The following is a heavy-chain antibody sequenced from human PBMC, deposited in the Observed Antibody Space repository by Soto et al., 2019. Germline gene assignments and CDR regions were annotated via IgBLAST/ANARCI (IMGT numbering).Heavy chain of an antibody. CDR2: IIPILGIA. CDR1: GGTFSSYT. CDR3: ASQCSGGSCYAQGRFDP. V-gene: IGHV1-69*02. Sequence: QVQLVQSGAEVKKPGSSVKVSCKASGGTFSSYTISWVRQAPGQGLEWMGRIIPILGIANYAQKFQGRVTITADKYTSTAYMELSSLRSEDTDVYYCASQCSGGSCYAQGRFDPWGQGTLVTVSS. J-gene: IGHJ5*02. D-gene: IGHD2-15*01.